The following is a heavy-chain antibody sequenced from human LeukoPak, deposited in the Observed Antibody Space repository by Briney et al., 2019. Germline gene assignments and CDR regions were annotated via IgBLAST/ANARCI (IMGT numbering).Heavy chain of an antibody. D-gene: IGHD1-1*01. CDR3: ATRGWNDRYWFDP. J-gene: IGHJ5*02. CDR1: GGSISSYY. CDR2: IYYSGST. Sequence: SETLSLTCTVSGGSISSYYWSWIRQPPGKGLEWIGYIYYSGSTYYNPSLKSRVTISVDTSKNQFSLRLSSVTAADTAVYYCATRGWNDRYWFDPWGQGTLVTVSS. V-gene: IGHV4-59*08.